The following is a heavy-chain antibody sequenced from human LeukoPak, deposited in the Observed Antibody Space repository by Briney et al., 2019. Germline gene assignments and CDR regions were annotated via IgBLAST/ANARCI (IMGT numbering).Heavy chain of an antibody. J-gene: IGHJ6*04. CDR2: IKQDGSEK. CDR1: GLSFSSYW. D-gene: IGHD2-15*01. Sequence: PGGSLRLSCAASGLSFSSYWMTWVRQAPGKGLEWVANIKQDGSEKYNVDSVKGRFTISRDNAKKLLYLQMNSLRVEDTAVYYCALGYCSDGCYTGPPMDVWGKGTTVTVSS. CDR3: ALGYCSDGCYTGPPMDV. V-gene: IGHV3-7*01.